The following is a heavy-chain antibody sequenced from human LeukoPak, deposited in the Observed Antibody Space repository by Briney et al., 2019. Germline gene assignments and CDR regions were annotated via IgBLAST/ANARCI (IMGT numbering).Heavy chain of an antibody. CDR1: GFTFSSYG. CDR3: AKSSRQLRAFDI. V-gene: IGHV3-23*01. Sequence: PGGSLRPSCAASGFTFSSYGMSWVRQAPGKGLEWVSGISGSGGSTYYADSVKGRFTISRDNSKNTLYLQMNSLRAEDTAVYYCAKSSRQLRAFDIWGQGTMVTVSS. CDR2: ISGSGGST. D-gene: IGHD6-13*01. J-gene: IGHJ3*02.